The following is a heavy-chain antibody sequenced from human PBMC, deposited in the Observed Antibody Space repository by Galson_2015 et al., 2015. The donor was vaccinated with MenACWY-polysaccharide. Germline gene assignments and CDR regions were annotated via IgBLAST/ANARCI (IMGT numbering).Heavy chain of an antibody. CDR3: AKSGGYSYTD. Sequence: SLRLSCAASGFTFDDYAMHWVRQAPGKGLEWVSGISWNSGSIGYADSVKGRFTISRDNAKNSLYLQMNSLRAEDTALYYCAKSGGYSYTDWGQGTLVTVSS. CDR2: ISWNSGSI. V-gene: IGHV3-9*01. D-gene: IGHD5-18*01. J-gene: IGHJ4*02. CDR1: GFTFDDYA.